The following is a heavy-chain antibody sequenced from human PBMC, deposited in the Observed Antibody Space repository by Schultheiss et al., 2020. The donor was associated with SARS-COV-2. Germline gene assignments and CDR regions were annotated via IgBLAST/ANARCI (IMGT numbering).Heavy chain of an antibody. CDR3: ARHGARRGVGYYFDY. CDR2: IYYSGST. D-gene: IGHD3-10*01. V-gene: IGHV4-30-4*01. J-gene: IGHJ4*02. Sequence: SETLSLTCTVSGGSISSGDYYWSWIRQPPGKGLEWIGYIYYSGSTYYNPSLKSRVTISVDTSKNQFSLKLSSVTAADTAVYYCARHGARRGVGYYFDYWGQGTLVTVSS. CDR1: GGSISSGDYY.